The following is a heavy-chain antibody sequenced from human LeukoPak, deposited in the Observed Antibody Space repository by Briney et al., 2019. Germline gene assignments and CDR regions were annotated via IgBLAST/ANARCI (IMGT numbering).Heavy chain of an antibody. V-gene: IGHV1-69*06. CDR2: IIPIFGTA. Sequence: ASVKVSCKASGGTFSSYAISWVRQAPGQGLEWMGGIIPIFGTANYAQKFQGRVTITADKSTSTAYMELSSLRSEDTAVYYCARGRGSSGYYAAFDIWGQGTMVTVSS. CDR1: GGTFSSYA. CDR3: ARGRGSSGYYAAFDI. D-gene: IGHD3-22*01. J-gene: IGHJ3*02.